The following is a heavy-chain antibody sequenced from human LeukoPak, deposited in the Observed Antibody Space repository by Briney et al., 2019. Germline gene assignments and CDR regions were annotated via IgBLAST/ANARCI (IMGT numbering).Heavy chain of an antibody. V-gene: IGHV3-30*02. D-gene: IGHD3-22*01. CDR1: GFTFSNYG. CDR3: ARDLGQYYDTSDNWFDP. J-gene: IGHJ5*02. CDR2: IRYDGSNK. Sequence: GGSLRLSCAASGFTFSNYGMHWVRQAPGKGLEWVAFIRYDGSNKYYADSVKGRFTTSRDNSKNTLYLQMNSLRAEDTAVYYCARDLGQYYDTSDNWFDPWGQGTLVTVSS.